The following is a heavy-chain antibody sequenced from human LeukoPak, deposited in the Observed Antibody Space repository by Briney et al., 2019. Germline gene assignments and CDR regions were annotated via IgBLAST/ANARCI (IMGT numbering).Heavy chain of an antibody. CDR3: ARVGRIFDY. CDR1: GGSISSYY. D-gene: IGHD2-15*01. CDR2: INHSGST. Sequence: SETLSLTCTVSGGSISSYYWSWIRQPPGKGLEWIGEINHSGSTNYNPSLKSRVTISVDTSKNQFSLKLSSVTAADTAVYYCARVGRIFDYWGQGTLVTVSS. V-gene: IGHV4-34*01. J-gene: IGHJ4*02.